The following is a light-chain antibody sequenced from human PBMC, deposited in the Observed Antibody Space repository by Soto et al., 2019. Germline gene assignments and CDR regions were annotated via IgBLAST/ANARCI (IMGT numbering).Light chain of an antibody. CDR1: RTDIGGYDH. J-gene: IGLJ1*01. V-gene: IGLV2-14*03. CDR3: NSYTSSSTYV. Sequence: QSVLTQPASVSGSPGQSITISCTGTRTDIGGYDHVSWYQQHPGKAPKLMIYDVSSRPSGVSDRFSGSKSGNTASLTISGLQAEDEADYFCNSYTSSSTYVFGTGTKVTVL. CDR2: DVS.